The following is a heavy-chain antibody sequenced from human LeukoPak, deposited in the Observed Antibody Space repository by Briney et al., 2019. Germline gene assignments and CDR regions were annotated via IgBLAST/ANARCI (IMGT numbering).Heavy chain of an antibody. CDR3: AKCSGPDYYYGMDV. Sequence: GGSLRLSCAASGFTFSSYAMSWVRQAPEKGLEWVSAISGSGGSTYYADSVKGRFTISRDNSKNTLYLQMNSLRAEDTAVYYCAKCSGPDYYYGMDVWGQGTTVTVSS. CDR1: GFTFSSYA. V-gene: IGHV3-23*01. D-gene: IGHD6-19*01. J-gene: IGHJ6*02. CDR2: ISGSGGST.